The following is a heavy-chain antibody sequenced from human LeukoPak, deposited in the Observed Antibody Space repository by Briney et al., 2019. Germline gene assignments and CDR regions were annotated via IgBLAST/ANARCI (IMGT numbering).Heavy chain of an antibody. J-gene: IGHJ4*02. Sequence: SETLSLTCAVYGGSFSGYYWSWIRQPPGKGLEWIGEINHSGSTNYNPSLKSRVTISVDTSKNQFSLKLSSVTAADTAVYYCAIFGETLGYWGQGTLVTVSS. D-gene: IGHD3-10*01. CDR3: AIFGETLGY. V-gene: IGHV4-34*01. CDR2: INHSGST. CDR1: GGSFSGYY.